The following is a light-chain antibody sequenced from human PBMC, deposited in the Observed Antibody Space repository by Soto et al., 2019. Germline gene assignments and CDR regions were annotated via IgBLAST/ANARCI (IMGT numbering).Light chain of an antibody. CDR1: SGSIASNY. CDR2: EDN. Sequence: FMLTQPHSVSESPGKTVTISCTRSSGSIASNYVQWFQQRPGSSPTVVLYEDNQRPSGVPDRFSGSIDSSSNSASLTISGLKTEDEADYYCQSYDSSNQGVFGGGTKVTVL. V-gene: IGLV6-57*01. J-gene: IGLJ2*01. CDR3: QSYDSSNQGV.